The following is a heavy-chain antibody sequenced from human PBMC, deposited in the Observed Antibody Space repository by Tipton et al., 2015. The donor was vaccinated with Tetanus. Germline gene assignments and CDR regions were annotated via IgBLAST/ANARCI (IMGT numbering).Heavy chain of an antibody. CDR2: VYYSGST. Sequence: TLSLTCTVSGGSISSGDYYWSWIRQPPGKGLEWIGYVYYSGSTYYNPSLKSRVTISVDTSKNQFSLKLSSVTAADTAVYYCARETDHGTITMVRGVITNWGQGTLVTVSS. V-gene: IGHV4-30-4*01. D-gene: IGHD3-10*01. CDR1: GGSISSGDYY. J-gene: IGHJ4*02. CDR3: ARETDHGTITMVRGVITN.